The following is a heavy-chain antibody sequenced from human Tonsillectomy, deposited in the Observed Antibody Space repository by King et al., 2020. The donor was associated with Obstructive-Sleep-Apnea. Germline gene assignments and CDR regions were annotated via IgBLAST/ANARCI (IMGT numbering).Heavy chain of an antibody. CDR3: ARSMECSSTSCYNGMDV. CDR1: GFTFSRYD. V-gene: IGHV3-13*05. D-gene: IGHD2-2*02. J-gene: IGHJ6*02. Sequence: VQLVESGGGLVQPGGSLRLSCAASGFTFSRYDMHWVRQATGKGLEWVSAIGTASDPYYPGSVKGRFTISRENAKNSLYLQMNSLRAGDTAVYYCARSMECSSTSCYNGMDVWGQGTTVTVSS. CDR2: IGTASDP.